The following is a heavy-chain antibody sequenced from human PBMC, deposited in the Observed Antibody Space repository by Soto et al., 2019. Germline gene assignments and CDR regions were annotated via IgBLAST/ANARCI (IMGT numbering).Heavy chain of an antibody. CDR3: ARESYDSSGYYYCDY. D-gene: IGHD3-22*01. CDR1: GGSISSGDYY. Sequence: SETLSLTCTVSGGSISSGDYYWSWIRQPPGKGLEWIGYIYYSGSTYYNPSLKSRVTISVDTSKNQFSLKLSSVTAADTAVYYCARESYDSSGYYYCDYWGQGTLVTVSS. V-gene: IGHV4-30-4*01. CDR2: IYYSGST. J-gene: IGHJ4*02.